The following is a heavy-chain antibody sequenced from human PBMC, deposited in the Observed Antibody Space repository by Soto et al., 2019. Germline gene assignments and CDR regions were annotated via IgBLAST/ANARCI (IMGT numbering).Heavy chain of an antibody. J-gene: IGHJ4*01. D-gene: IGHD6-13*01. CDR2: INPSGGYT. CDR1: GYTFTSYY. V-gene: IGHV1-46*01. Sequence: ASVKVSCKASGYTFTSYYMNWVRQAPGQGLEWLGIINPSGGYTTYAQRFLGRVTMTSDTSTSTVHMELGSLTSEDTAGYYCARDRRRDLKQQLVGYNLGFDYWG. CDR3: ARDRRRDLKQQLVGYNLGFDY.